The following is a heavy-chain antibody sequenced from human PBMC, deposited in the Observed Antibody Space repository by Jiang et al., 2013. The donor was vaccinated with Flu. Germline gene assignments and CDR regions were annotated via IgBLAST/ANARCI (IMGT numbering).Heavy chain of an antibody. D-gene: IGHD5-18*01. J-gene: IGHJ6*02. Sequence: MGGIIPIFGTANYAQKFQGRVTITADESTSTAYMELSSLRSEDTAVYYCASRGDTAMAGNYYYYYGMDVWGQGTTVTVSS. CDR3: ASRGDTAMAGNYYYYYGMDV. CDR2: IIPIFGTA. V-gene: IGHV1-69*01.